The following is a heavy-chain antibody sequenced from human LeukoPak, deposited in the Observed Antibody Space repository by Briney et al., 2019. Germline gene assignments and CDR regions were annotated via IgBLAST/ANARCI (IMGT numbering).Heavy chain of an antibody. Sequence: PGGSLRLSCAASGFTFSDYYMSWIRQAPGKGLECVSYISSSGNTTYHADSVKGRFTISRDNAKNSLYLQMSSLRAEDTAVYYCARDGGSSWYLDYWGQGTLVTVSS. V-gene: IGHV3-11*04. CDR2: ISSSGNTT. CDR1: GFTFSDYY. CDR3: ARDGGSSWYLDY. J-gene: IGHJ4*02. D-gene: IGHD6-13*01.